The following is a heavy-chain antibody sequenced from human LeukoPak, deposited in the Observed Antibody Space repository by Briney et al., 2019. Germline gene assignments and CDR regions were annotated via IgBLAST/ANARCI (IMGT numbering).Heavy chain of an antibody. J-gene: IGHJ4*02. CDR2: INPNSGGT. CDR1: GYTLTGYY. D-gene: IGHD5-18*01. CDR3: ARDGGYSYGYDSSGYYYDY. Sequence: ASVKVSCKASGYTLTGYYMHWVRQAPGQGLEWMGRINPNSGGTKYAQKFQGRVTMTRDTSISTAYMELSRLRSDDTAVYYCARDGGYSYGYDSSGYYYDYWGQGTLVTVSS. V-gene: IGHV1-2*06.